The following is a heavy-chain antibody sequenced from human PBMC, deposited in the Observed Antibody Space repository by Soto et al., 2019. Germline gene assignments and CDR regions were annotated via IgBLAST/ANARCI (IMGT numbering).Heavy chain of an antibody. CDR2: IYSGGST. CDR3: ARDYDSSGYLSY. D-gene: IGHD3-22*01. Sequence: GGSLRLSCAASGFTVSSNYMSWVRQAPGKGLEWVSVIYSGGSTYYADSVKGRFTISRDNSKNTLYLQMNSLRAEDTAVYYCARDYDSSGYLSYWGQGTLVTVSS. V-gene: IGHV3-53*01. CDR1: GFTVSSNY. J-gene: IGHJ4*02.